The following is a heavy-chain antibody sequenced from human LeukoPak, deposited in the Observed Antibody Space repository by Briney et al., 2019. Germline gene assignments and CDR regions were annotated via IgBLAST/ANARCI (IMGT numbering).Heavy chain of an antibody. J-gene: IGHJ5*02. CDR2: IYYSGST. Sequence: SETLSLTCTVSGGSISSSSYYWGWIRQPPGKGLEWIGSIYYSGSTYYNPSLKSRVTMSVDTSKNQFSLKLSSVTAADTAVYYCARDQLAAAGTLYPDLYEGAWFDPWGQGTLVTVSS. D-gene: IGHD6-13*01. V-gene: IGHV4-39*07. CDR3: ARDQLAAAGTLYPDLYEGAWFDP. CDR1: GGSISSSSYY.